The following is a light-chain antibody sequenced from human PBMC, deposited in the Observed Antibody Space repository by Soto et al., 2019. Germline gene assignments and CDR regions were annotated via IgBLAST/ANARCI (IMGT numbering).Light chain of an antibody. Sequence: DIQMTQSPSTLSASVGDRVTITCRASQSISSWLAWYQQKPGKAPKLLIYGAASLDSGVPSRFSGSGSGTEFTLTISSLQPDDFATYYCQQYDYYPRTFGQGTKVDIK. CDR1: QSISSW. V-gene: IGKV1-5*03. J-gene: IGKJ1*01. CDR2: GAA. CDR3: QQYDYYPRT.